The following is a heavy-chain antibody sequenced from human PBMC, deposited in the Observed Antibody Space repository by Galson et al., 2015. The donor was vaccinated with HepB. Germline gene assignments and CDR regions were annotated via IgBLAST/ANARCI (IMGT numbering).Heavy chain of an antibody. J-gene: IGHJ4*02. V-gene: IGHV1-69-2*01. Sequence: VKVSCKASGYTFIDYYIHWVQQAPGKGLEWMGRIDPEDGETIYAEKFQGRLTITADTSIDTAYMELSSLRSEDTAVYYCATLEMARGRWGRGTLVSVSS. CDR2: IDPEDGET. D-gene: IGHD5-24*01. CDR3: ATLEMARGR. CDR1: GYTFIDYY.